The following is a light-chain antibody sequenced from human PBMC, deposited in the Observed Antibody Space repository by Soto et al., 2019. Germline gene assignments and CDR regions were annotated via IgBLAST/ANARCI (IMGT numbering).Light chain of an antibody. V-gene: IGKV1-12*01. Sequence: IQMTQSPSSVSASVGDRVTITCRVSQGISSWLAWYQQKPGKAPMLLIYATSSLQSGVTSRFSGRGSGTDFTVPISSLQPEDFATCCSQHANPFPPSYGGGTKGAIK. J-gene: IGKJ4*01. CDR3: QHANPFPPS. CDR1: QGISSW. CDR2: ATS.